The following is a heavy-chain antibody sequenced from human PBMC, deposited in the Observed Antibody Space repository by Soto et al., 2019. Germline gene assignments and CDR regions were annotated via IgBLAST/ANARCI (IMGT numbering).Heavy chain of an antibody. CDR3: ARYFWSGQLPFYFDQ. CDR2: ISAYNGNT. CDR1: GYTFNSYG. D-gene: IGHD3-3*01. V-gene: IGHV1-18*01. J-gene: IGHJ4*02. Sequence: QVLLVQSGAEVEKPGASVKVSCKASGYTFNSYGVSWVRQAPGQGLEWMGWISAYNGNTKYSQNLQGRVTMTIDTTPSSAYLEVRSLRSDDTAIYYCARYFWSGQLPFYFDQWGQGTLVTVSS.